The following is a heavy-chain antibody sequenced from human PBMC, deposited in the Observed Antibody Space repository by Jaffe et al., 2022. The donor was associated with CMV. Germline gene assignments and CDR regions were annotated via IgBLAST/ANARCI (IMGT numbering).Heavy chain of an antibody. CDR3: AREDYYDSSGTNRGIDY. CDR1: GFTFSSYS. V-gene: IGHV3-21*01. CDR2: ISSSSSYI. D-gene: IGHD3-22*01. J-gene: IGHJ4*02. Sequence: EVQLVESGGGLVKPGGSLRLSCAASGFTFSSYSMNWVRQAPGKGLEWVSSISSSSSYIYYADSVKGRFTISRDNAKNSLYLQMNSLRAEDTAVYYCAREDYYDSSGTNRGIDYWGQGTLVTVSS.